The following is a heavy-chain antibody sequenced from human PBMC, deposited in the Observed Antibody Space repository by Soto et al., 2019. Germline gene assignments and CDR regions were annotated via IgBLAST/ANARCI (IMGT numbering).Heavy chain of an antibody. Sequence: QVQLQESGPGLVKPSETLSLTCTVSGGSISSYYWNWIRQPPGKGLEWIGYIYYSGSTNYNPSLKXRXTXSXNTSKNQFSRKLSSVTAADTAVYYWARGYGDYVSDYWGQGTLVTVSS. CDR2: IYYSGST. J-gene: IGHJ4*02. CDR3: ARGYGDYVSDY. D-gene: IGHD4-17*01. V-gene: IGHV4-59*01. CDR1: GGSISSYY.